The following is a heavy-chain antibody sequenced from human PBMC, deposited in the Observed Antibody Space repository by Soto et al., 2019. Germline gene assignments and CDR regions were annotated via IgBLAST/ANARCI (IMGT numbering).Heavy chain of an antibody. J-gene: IGHJ5*02. CDR3: AKLTCSSWSGGFDP. CDR2: IFPGGST. D-gene: IGHD6-13*01. V-gene: IGHV3-23*01. CDR1: GFTFSTYT. Sequence: GGSLRLSCAASGFTFSTYTMNWVRQAPGKGLEWVAGIFPGGSTYYANSVKGRFTISRDRSQSSVFLQMSSLRDEDTAVYYCAKLTCSSWSGGFDPWSQGTLVTVSS.